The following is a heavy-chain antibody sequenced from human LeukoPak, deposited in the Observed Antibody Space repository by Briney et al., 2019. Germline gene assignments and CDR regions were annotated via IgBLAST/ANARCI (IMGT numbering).Heavy chain of an antibody. CDR3: ARLVRGRLDY. Sequence: PSETLSLTCAVYGGSFSGYYWSWIRQPPGKGLEWIGEINHSGSTNYNPSLKSRVTISVDTSKNQFSLKLSSVTAADTAVYYCARLVRGRLDYWGQGTLVTVSS. CDR1: GGSFSGYY. D-gene: IGHD3-10*01. CDR2: INHSGST. V-gene: IGHV4-34*01. J-gene: IGHJ4*02.